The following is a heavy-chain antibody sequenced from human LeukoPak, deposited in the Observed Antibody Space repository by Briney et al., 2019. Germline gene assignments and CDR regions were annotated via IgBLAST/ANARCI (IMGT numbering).Heavy chain of an antibody. Sequence: ASVKVSCKASGYSFTSHYMHWVRQAPGQGLEWLGLINPSGSSTLYAQKFQGRVTMTRDMSTTADYMELSSLRSEDTAVYYCARDNSVGDVAWWFDPWGQGTLVTVSS. D-gene: IGHD1-26*01. CDR1: GYSFTSHY. CDR2: INPSGSST. CDR3: ARDNSVGDVAWWFDP. J-gene: IGHJ5*02. V-gene: IGHV1-46*01.